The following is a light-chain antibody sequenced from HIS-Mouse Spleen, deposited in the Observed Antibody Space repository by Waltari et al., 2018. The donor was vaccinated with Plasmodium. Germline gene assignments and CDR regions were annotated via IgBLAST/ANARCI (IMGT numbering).Light chain of an antibody. CDR2: EVS. CDR3: SSYAGSNNLV. CDR1: SSEVGGYNY. J-gene: IGLJ2*01. V-gene: IGLV2-8*01. Sequence: QSALTQPPSASGSPGQSVTISSPGTSSEVGGYNYVPWYQQHPGKAPKLMIYEVSKRPSGVPDRFSGSKSGNTASLTVSGLQAEDEADYYCSSYAGSNNLVFGGGTKLTVL.